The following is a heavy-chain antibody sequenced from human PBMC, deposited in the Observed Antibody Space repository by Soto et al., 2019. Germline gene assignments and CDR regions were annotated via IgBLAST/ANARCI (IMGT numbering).Heavy chain of an antibody. Sequence: ASVKVSCKASGYTFTSYAMHWVRQAPGQRLEWMGWINAGNGNTKYSQKFKGRVTMTRDTSTSTVYMELNSLTSEDTAVYYCAIDQSCHDLVWWFDPRGQRTLVTVSS. J-gene: IGHJ5*02. CDR2: INAGNGNT. V-gene: IGHV1-3*01. CDR1: GYTFTSYA. CDR3: AIDQSCHDLVWWFDP. D-gene: IGHD3-16*01.